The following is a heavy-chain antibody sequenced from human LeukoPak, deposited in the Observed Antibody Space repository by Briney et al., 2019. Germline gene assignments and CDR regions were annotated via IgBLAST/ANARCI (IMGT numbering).Heavy chain of an antibody. CDR3: AREREPETFGVPTDY. J-gene: IGHJ4*02. CDR1: GYTFTSYY. V-gene: IGHV1-46*01. D-gene: IGHD3-16*01. Sequence: ASVKVSCKASGYTFTSYYMHWVRQAPGQGLEWMGIINPSGGSTSYAQKFQGRVTMTRDTSTSTVYMELSSLRSEDTAVYYCAREREPETFGVPTDYWDQGTLVTVSS. CDR2: INPSGGST.